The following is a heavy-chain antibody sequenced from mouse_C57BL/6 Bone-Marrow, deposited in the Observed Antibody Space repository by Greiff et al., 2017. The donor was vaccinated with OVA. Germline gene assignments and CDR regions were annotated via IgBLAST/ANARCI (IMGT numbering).Heavy chain of an antibody. CDR2: IHPNSGST. D-gene: IGHD1-1*01. Sequence: QVQLQQPGAELVKPGASVKLSCKASGYTFTSYWMHWVKQRPGQGLEWIGMIHPNSGSTNYNEKFKSKATLTVDKSSSTAYMQLSSLTSEDSAVYYCARPPPSTTVVAKDWYFDVWGTGTTVTVSS. CDR1: GYTFTSYW. CDR3: ARPPPSTTVVAKDWYFDV. V-gene: IGHV1-64*01. J-gene: IGHJ1*03.